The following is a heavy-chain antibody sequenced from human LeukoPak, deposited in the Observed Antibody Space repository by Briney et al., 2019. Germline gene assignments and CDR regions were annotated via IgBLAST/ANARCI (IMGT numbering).Heavy chain of an antibody. CDR3: AKQGRDWLRDYYYYMDV. D-gene: IGHD3-9*01. CDR1: GFTFSSYA. J-gene: IGHJ6*03. CDR2: ISGSGGST. Sequence: GGSLRLSCAASGFTFSSYAMSWVRQAPGKGLEWVSAISGSGGSTYYADSVKGRFTISRDNSKNTLYLQMNSLRAEDTAIYYCAKQGRDWLRDYYYYMDVWGKGTTVTISS. V-gene: IGHV3-23*01.